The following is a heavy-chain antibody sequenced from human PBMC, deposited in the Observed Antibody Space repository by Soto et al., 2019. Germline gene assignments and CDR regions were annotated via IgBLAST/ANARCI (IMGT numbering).Heavy chain of an antibody. CDR2: IFDSGST. Sequence: SETLSLTCTVSGGSISGGVHSWSWIRQPPGKGLEWIGHIFDSGSTYYNPSLKSRLTISVDTSKNQFSLRLSSVTAADTAVYYCERAITPLTNDWYLDICGRGTLVTVSS. J-gene: IGHJ2*01. V-gene: IGHV4-30-4*01. CDR1: GGSISGGVHS. CDR3: ERAITPLTNDWYLDI. D-gene: IGHD2-8*01.